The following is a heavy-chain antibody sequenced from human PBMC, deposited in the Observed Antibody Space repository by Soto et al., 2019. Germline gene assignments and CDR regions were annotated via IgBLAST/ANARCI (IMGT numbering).Heavy chain of an antibody. J-gene: IGHJ3*02. CDR3: ARVGGDYDAFDI. CDR1: VYALPSYA. V-gene: IGHV1-8*01. Sequence: PVQVSWQAWVYALPSYASMWVQQATGQGLEWMGWMNPNSGNTGYAQKFQGRVTMTRNTSISTAYMELSSLRSEDTAVYYCARVGGDYDAFDIWGQGTMVT. D-gene: IGHD2-21*02. CDR2: MNPNSGNT.